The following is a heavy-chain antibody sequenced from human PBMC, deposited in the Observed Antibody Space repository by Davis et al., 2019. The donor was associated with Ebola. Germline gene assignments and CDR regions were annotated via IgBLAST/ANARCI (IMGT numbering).Heavy chain of an antibody. J-gene: IGHJ4*02. V-gene: IGHV4-34*01. D-gene: IGHD1-26*01. CDR1: GGSFSGYY. Sequence: MPSETLSLTCAVYGGSFSGYYWNWIRQPPGKGLEWIGEINHSGSTNYNPSLKSRVTISVDTSKNQFSLKLSSVTAADTAVYYCARTVGAGSYFDYWGQGTLVTVSS. CDR2: INHSGST. CDR3: ARTVGAGSYFDY.